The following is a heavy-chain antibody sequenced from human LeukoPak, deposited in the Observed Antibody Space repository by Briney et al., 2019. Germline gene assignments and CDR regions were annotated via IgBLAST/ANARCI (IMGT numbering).Heavy chain of an antibody. CDR2: IYYSGST. V-gene: IGHV4-59*01. CDR3: ARDVLRFGELFTPD. CDR1: GCSISSYY. Sequence: SETLSLTCTVSGCSISSYYLNWIRQPPGKGLEWIGYIYYSGSTNYNPSLKSRVTISVDTSKNQFSLKLSSVTAADTAVYYCARDVLRFGELFTPDWGQGTLVTVSS. D-gene: IGHD3-10*01. J-gene: IGHJ4*02.